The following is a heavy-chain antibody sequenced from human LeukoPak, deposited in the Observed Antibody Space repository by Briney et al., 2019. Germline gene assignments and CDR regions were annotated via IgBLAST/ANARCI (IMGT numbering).Heavy chain of an antibody. CDR2: IYPDDSDT. Sequence: GESLKISCKGSGYTFPYYWIAWVRQMPGKGLEWMGIIYPDDSDTRYSPSFQGLVTISADKSITTAYLQWSSLKASDTAMYYCARLRSSSWYTVDYWGQGTLVTVSS. V-gene: IGHV5-51*01. CDR3: ARLRSSSWYTVDY. CDR1: GYTFPYYW. J-gene: IGHJ4*02. D-gene: IGHD6-13*01.